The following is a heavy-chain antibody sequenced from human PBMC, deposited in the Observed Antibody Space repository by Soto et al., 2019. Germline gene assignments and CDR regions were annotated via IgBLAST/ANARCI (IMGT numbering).Heavy chain of an antibody. CDR2: IYDSGSP. Sequence: SETLSLTCTISGGSIIVYYWSWIRQPPGQALEWIGYIYDSGSPYYNPSLRSRVIISADTSKNQISLKLTSATAADTAVYYCARGVGSSPPRYWGRGTLVTVYS. V-gene: IGHV4-59*01. CDR3: ARGVGSSPPRY. CDR1: GGSIIVYY. J-gene: IGHJ4*02. D-gene: IGHD1-26*01.